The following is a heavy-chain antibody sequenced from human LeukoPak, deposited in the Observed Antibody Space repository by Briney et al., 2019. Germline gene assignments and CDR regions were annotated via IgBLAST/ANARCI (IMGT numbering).Heavy chain of an antibody. CDR2: ITSSSTYI. V-gene: IGHV3-21*01. CDR1: GFTFSSSW. Sequence: GGSLRLSCAASGFTFSSSWMNWVRQAPGKGLEWVSSITSSSTYIYYADSVKGRFTISRDNAENSLYLQMNSLRAEDTAVYYCARDLHSGSYEDAFDIWGQGTMVTVSS. CDR3: ARDLHSGSYEDAFDI. J-gene: IGHJ3*02. D-gene: IGHD1-26*01.